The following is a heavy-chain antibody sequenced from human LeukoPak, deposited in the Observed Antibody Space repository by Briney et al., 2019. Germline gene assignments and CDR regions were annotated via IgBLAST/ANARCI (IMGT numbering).Heavy chain of an antibody. V-gene: IGHV3-66*01. CDR2: IYSGGST. J-gene: IGHJ6*02. CDR3: AREAGYDSSGYYYVRDYYYGMDV. D-gene: IGHD3-22*01. Sequence: PGGSLRLSCAASGFTVSSNYMSWVRQAPGKGLEWVSVIYSGGSTYYADSVKGRFTISRDNSKNTLYLQINSLRAEDTAVYYCAREAGYDSSGYYYVRDYYYGMDVWGQGTTVTVSS. CDR1: GFTVSSNY.